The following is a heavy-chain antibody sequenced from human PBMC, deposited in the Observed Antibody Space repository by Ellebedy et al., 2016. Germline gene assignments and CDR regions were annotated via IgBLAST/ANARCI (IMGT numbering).Heavy chain of an antibody. CDR3: ARRGWFGESHLFAFDI. D-gene: IGHD3-10*01. CDR2: MNPNSGNT. CDR1: GYTFTSYD. V-gene: IGHV1-8*01. J-gene: IGHJ3*02. Sequence: ASVKVSCXASGYTFTSYDINWVRQATGQGLEWMGWMNPNSGNTGYAQKFQGRVTMTRNTSISTAYMELSSLRSEDTAVYYCARRGWFGESHLFAFDIWGQGTMVTVSS.